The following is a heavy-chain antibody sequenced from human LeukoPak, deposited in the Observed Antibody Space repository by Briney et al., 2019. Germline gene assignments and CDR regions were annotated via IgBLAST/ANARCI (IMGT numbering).Heavy chain of an antibody. J-gene: IGHJ4*02. D-gene: IGHD6-13*01. CDR1: GYSFTSYW. Sequence: PGESLKISCKGSGYSFTSYWIGWVRQMPGKGLEWMGIIYPGDSDTRYSPSFQGQVTISADKSTSTAYLQWSSLKASDTAMYYCAGGYSSSSYYFDYWGQGTLVTVSS. CDR3: AGGYSSSSYYFDY. V-gene: IGHV5-51*01. CDR2: IYPGDSDT.